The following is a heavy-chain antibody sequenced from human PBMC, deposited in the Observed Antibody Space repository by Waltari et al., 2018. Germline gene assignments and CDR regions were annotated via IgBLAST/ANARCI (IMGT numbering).Heavy chain of an antibody. CDR1: GGSISSHY. CDR3: AREKERAYDY. D-gene: IGHD1-26*01. J-gene: IGHJ4*02. CDR2: IYYSGST. V-gene: IGHV4-59*11. Sequence: QVQLQESGPGLVKPSETLCLTCTVSGGSISSHYWSWIRQPPGKGLEWIGYIYYSGSTNYNPSLKSRVTISVDTSKNQFSLKLSSVTAADTAVYYCAREKERAYDYWGQGTLVTVSS.